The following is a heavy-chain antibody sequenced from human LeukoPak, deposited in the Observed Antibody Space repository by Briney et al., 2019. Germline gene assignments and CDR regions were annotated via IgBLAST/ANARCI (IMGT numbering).Heavy chain of an antibody. CDR3: ARGEGIITMVTSYYYGMDV. J-gene: IGHJ6*02. V-gene: IGHV1-2*06. CDR2: INPNSGDT. D-gene: IGHD3-10*01. Sequence: ASVKVSCKASGYTFTGYHMHWVRQAPGQGLEWMGRINPNSGDTNYAQKFQGRVTITADESTSTAYMELSSLRSEDTAVYYCARGEGIITMVTSYYYGMDVWGQGTTVTVSS. CDR1: GYTFTGYH.